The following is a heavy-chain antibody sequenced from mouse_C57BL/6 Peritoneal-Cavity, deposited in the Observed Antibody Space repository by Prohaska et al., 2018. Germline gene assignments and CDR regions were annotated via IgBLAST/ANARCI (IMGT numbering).Heavy chain of an antibody. V-gene: IGHV1-75*01. CDR2: IFSGSGSP. J-gene: IGHJ2*01. Sequence: QVQLQQSGPELVKPGASVKISCKASGYTFTDYYINWVKQRPGQGLEWIGWIFSGSGSPYYNEKFKGKATLTVDKSSSTAYMLLSSLTSEDSAVYFCARGQFITTVVAFDYWGQGTTLTVSS. D-gene: IGHD1-1*01. CDR3: ARGQFITTVVAFDY. CDR1: GYTFTDYY.